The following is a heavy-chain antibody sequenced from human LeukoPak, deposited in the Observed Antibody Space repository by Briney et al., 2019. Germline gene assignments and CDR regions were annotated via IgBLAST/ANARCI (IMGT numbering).Heavy chain of an antibody. CDR3: ARVPFSSGSYLDY. CDR2: ISSSGSTI. CDR1: GFTFSSYE. J-gene: IGHJ4*02. Sequence: GGSLRLSCAASGFTFSSYEMNWVRQAPGKGLEWVSYISSSGSTIYYADSVKGRFTISRDNAKNSLYLQMNSLRAEDTAVHYCARVPFSSGSYLDYWGQGTLVTVSS. V-gene: IGHV3-48*03. D-gene: IGHD6-19*01.